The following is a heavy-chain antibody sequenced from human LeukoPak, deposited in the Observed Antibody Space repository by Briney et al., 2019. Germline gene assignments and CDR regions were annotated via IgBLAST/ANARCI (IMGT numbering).Heavy chain of an antibody. V-gene: IGHV3-21*01. D-gene: IGHD4-17*01. Sequence: PGGSLRLSCAASGFTFSSYSMNWVRQAPGKGLEWVSSISSSSSYIYYADSVKGRFTISRDNAKNSLYLQMNSLRAEDTAVYYCARDGAQVFAATANDAFDIWGQGTMVTVSS. CDR2: ISSSSSYI. J-gene: IGHJ3*02. CDR1: GFTFSSYS. CDR3: ARDGAQVFAATANDAFDI.